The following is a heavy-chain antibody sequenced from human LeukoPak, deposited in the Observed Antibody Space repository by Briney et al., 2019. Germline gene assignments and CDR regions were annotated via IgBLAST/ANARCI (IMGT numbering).Heavy chain of an antibody. CDR3: AKALLGAGGPRQDY. CDR1: GFTFSSYE. CDR2: ISSSGSTI. Sequence: GGSLRLSCAASGFTFSSYEMNWVRQAPGRGLEWVSYISSSGSTIYYADSVKGRFTISRDNSKNTLYLQLNSLTAEDTAVYYCAKALLGAGGPRQDYWGQGTLVTVSS. V-gene: IGHV3-48*03. D-gene: IGHD2-15*01. J-gene: IGHJ4*02.